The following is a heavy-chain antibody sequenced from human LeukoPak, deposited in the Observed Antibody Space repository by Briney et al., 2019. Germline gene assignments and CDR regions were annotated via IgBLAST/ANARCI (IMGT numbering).Heavy chain of an antibody. V-gene: IGHV1-18*01. J-gene: IGHJ4*02. CDR2: ISAYNGNT. CDR1: GYTCTSYG. CDR3: ARADSSGWWGY. Sequence: ASVKVSCKASGYTCTSYGISWVRQAPGQGLEWLGWISAYNGNTNYAQKLQGRVTMTTDTSTSTAYMELRSLRSDDTAVYYCARADSSGWWGYWGQGTLVTVSS. D-gene: IGHD6-19*01.